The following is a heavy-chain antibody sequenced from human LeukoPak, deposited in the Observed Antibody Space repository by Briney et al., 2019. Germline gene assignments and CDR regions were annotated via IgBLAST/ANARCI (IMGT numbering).Heavy chain of an antibody. J-gene: IGHJ4*02. CDR1: GFTFSSSA. CDR3: VKDYSSGWYGFDY. D-gene: IGHD6-19*01. Sequence: PGGSLRLSCAASGFTFSSSAMSWVRQAPGKGLEWVSAIGGSGINTYYADAVKGRFTISRDNSKNTVYLQMNSLSAEDTAVYHCVKDYSSGWYGFDYWGQGTLVTVSS. V-gene: IGHV3-23*01. CDR2: IGGSGINT.